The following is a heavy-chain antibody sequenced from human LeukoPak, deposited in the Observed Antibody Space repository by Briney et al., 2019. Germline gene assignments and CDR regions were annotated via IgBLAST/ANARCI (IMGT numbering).Heavy chain of an antibody. J-gene: IGHJ3*02. D-gene: IGHD4-17*01. Sequence: PGRSLRLSCAASGFTFSSYAMHWVRQAPGKRLEWVAVISYDGSNKYYADSVKGRFTISRDNSKNTQYLQMNSLRAEDTAVYYCARDGTNDYGDYGMSPGAFDIWGQGTMVTVSS. CDR3: ARDGTNDYGDYGMSPGAFDI. CDR2: ISYDGSNK. CDR1: GFTFSSYA. V-gene: IGHV3-30*04.